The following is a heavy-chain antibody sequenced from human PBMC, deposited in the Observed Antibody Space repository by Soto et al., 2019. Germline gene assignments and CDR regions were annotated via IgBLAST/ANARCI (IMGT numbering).Heavy chain of an antibody. Sequence: PRGSLRLSCAASGFTFSSYWMHWVRQAPGKGLVWVSRINSDGSSTSYAGSVKGRFTISRDNAKNTLYLQMNSLRAEDTAVYYCARDGYDFWREYYYYYYMDVWGKGTTVTVSS. CDR1: GFTFSSYW. J-gene: IGHJ6*03. CDR3: ARDGYDFWREYYYYYYMDV. CDR2: INSDGSST. D-gene: IGHD3-3*01. V-gene: IGHV3-74*01.